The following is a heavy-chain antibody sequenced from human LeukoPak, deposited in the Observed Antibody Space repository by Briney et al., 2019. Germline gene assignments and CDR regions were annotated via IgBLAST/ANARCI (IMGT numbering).Heavy chain of an antibody. D-gene: IGHD2-15*01. J-gene: IGHJ4*02. V-gene: IGHV3-23*01. CDR1: GFSFSSYA. CDR2: ICGSGTNT. Sequence: GGSLRLSCAASGFSFSSYAMSWVRQAPGRGLEWVSAICGSGTNTYYADSVKGRFTISRDNSKTTLDLQMNSLRAEATAVYYCAKAGGGNCFSSLDFWGQGTLVTVSS. CDR3: AKAGGGNCFSSLDF.